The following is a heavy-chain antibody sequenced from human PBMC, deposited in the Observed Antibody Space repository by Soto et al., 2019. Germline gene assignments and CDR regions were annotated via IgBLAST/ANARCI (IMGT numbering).Heavy chain of an antibody. Sequence: WTWIRKPPGQGPEWIGCIYYRGTTNYNASLNSRITISIDTSKNQFSLRLTSVTTADTAVYYCARGGGSPYHDHEFDYWGQGILVTVSS. J-gene: IGHJ4*02. CDR2: IYYRGTT. CDR3: ARGGGSPYHDHEFDY. D-gene: IGHD2-2*01. V-gene: IGHV4-59*01.